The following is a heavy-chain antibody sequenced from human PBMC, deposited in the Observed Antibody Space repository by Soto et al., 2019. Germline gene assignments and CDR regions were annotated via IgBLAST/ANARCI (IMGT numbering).Heavy chain of an antibody. CDR3: ARDRIPTGMDV. CDR1: GFTVSSNY. Sequence: GRSLKLSCASSGFTVSSNYMSWVGQAQGKGLEWVSVIYSGGSTYYADYVKGRFTISRDNSKNTLYLQMNSLRAEVTAVYYCARDRIPTGMDVWGKGTTVTAPQ. CDR2: IYSGGST. J-gene: IGHJ6*04. V-gene: IGHV3-66*01.